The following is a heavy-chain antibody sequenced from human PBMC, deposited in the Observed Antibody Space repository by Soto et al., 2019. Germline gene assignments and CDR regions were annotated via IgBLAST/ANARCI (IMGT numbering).Heavy chain of an antibody. CDR2: MYPDDSTI. Sequence: GESLKISCKGSRSSFTSSWIGWVRQKPGKGLEWMGVMYPDDSTIRYNPSFQGQVTISADKSITTAYLQWTNLKTSDTAMYFCARHDSELAPPYYFDTWGQGTLVTVSS. V-gene: IGHV5-51*01. CDR3: ARHDSELAPPYYFDT. D-gene: IGHD1-7*01. J-gene: IGHJ4*02. CDR1: RSSFTSSW.